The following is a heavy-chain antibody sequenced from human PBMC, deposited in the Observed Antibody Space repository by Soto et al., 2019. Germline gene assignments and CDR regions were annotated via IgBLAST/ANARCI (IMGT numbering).Heavy chain of an antibody. D-gene: IGHD3-3*01. CDR1: GDSISSYY. CDR3: TRDRPQITIFDAFDI. V-gene: IGHV4-59*01. J-gene: IGHJ3*02. Sequence: SETLSLTCTVSGDSISSYYWSWIRQPPGKGLEWIGYINYSGSTNYSPSLKSRVTISVDTSKNQFSLRVEDTAVYYCTRDRPQITIFDAFDIWGQGTMVTVSS. CDR2: INYSGST.